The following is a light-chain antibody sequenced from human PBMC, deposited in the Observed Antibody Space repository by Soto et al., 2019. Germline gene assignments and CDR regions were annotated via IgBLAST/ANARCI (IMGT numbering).Light chain of an antibody. Sequence: EIVLTQSPGTVSLSPGESATLSCRASQSVSSNYLAWYQQKPGQAPRLLMYGASSRATGIPDRFSGSGSGTVFTFTISRLEPEDFAVYHCQQYGNSPWTFGQGTKVEIK. CDR1: QSVSSNY. V-gene: IGKV3-20*01. J-gene: IGKJ1*01. CDR3: QQYGNSPWT. CDR2: GAS.